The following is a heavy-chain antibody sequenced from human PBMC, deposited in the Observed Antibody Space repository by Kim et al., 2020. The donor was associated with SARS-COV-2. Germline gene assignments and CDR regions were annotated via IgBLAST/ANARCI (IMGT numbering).Heavy chain of an antibody. CDR3: AGNSGIRYWALNAFDI. D-gene: IGHD3-9*01. CDR1: GGTFSSYD. V-gene: IGHV1-69*13. Sequence: SVKVSCKAAGGTFSSYDISWVRQAPGQGLEWMGVIIPIFGTANYAQKFQGRVTITADESTSTAYMELSSLRSEDTAVYYCAGNSGIRYWALNAFDIWGQGTMVTVSS. CDR2: IIPIFGTA. J-gene: IGHJ3*02.